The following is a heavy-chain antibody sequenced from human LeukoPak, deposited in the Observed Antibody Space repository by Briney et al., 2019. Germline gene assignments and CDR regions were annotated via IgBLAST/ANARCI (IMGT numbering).Heavy chain of an antibody. CDR1: GDSISSYY. Sequence: SETLSLTCTVSGDSISSYYWSWIRQPAGEGLEWIGRIYTSGSTNYNPSLKSRVTMSVDTSKNQFSLKLNSVTAADTAVYYCARGPRVLENFYYGMDVWGQGTTVTASS. CDR2: IYTSGST. CDR3: ARGPRVLENFYYGMDV. J-gene: IGHJ6*02. V-gene: IGHV4-4*07. D-gene: IGHD3-3*01.